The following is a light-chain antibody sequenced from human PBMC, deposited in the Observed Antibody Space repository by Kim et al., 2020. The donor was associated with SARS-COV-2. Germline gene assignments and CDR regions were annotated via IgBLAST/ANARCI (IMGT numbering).Light chain of an antibody. Sequence: SLSPGERATLSCRASQTVTTYLAWYQQKPGQAPRLLIYDAFNRATGIPARFSGSGSGTDFTLTISSLEPEDIAVYYCQQRWKWPQTFGQGTKLEI. V-gene: IGKV3-11*01. CDR2: DAF. J-gene: IGKJ2*01. CDR3: QQRWKWPQT. CDR1: QTVTTY.